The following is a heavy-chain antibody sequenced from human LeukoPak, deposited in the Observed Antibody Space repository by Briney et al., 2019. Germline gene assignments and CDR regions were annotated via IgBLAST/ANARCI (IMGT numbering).Heavy chain of an antibody. Sequence: SETLSLTCAVYGGSFIGYYWSWIRQPPGKGLEWIGEINHSGSTNYNPSLKSRVTISVDTSKNQFSLKLSSVTAADTAVYYCARGRYDILTGEEPFEPPWGQGTLVTVSS. CDR3: ARGRYDILTGEEPFEPP. CDR1: GGSFIGYY. CDR2: INHSGST. V-gene: IGHV4-34*01. J-gene: IGHJ5*02. D-gene: IGHD3-9*01.